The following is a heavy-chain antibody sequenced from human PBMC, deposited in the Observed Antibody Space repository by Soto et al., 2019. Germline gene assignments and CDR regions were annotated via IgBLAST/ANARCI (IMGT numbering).Heavy chain of an antibody. J-gene: IGHJ4*02. V-gene: IGHV3-30*18. CDR1: GFTFSNYG. CDR3: AKDKLRYFDWSPLDY. D-gene: IGHD3-9*01. Sequence: GGSLRLSCAASGFTFSNYGMHWVRQAPGKGLEWVAVISYDGSNKYYADSVKGRFTISRDNSKNTLYLQMNSLRAEDTAVYYCAKDKLRYFDWSPLDYWGQGTLVTVSS. CDR2: ISYDGSNK.